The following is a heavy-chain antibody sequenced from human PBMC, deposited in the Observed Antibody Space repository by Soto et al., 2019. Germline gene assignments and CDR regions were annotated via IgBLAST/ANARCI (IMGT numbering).Heavy chain of an antibody. CDR1: GFTFSNYN. J-gene: IGHJ6*03. V-gene: IGHV3-21*01. CDR3: ARGHHCYSISCPDYYYYYCYLDV. CDR2: ISSSSGSI. D-gene: IGHD6-13*01. Sequence: EVQLVESGGGLVKPGGSLRLSCAASGFTFSNYNMNWVRQAPGKGLEWVSSISSSSGSIYFADSVKGRFTISRDNTKNSLYLQMNSLRAEDTAVYYCARGHHCYSISCPDYYYYYCYLDVWGKGTTVTVSS.